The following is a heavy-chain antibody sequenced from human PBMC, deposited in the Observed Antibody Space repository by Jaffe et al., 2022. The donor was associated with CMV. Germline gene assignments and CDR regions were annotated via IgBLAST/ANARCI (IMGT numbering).Heavy chain of an antibody. Sequence: QVQLVESGGGVVQPGRSLRLSCAASGFTFSSYGMHWVRQAPGKGLEWVAVISYDGSNKYYADSVKGRFTISRDNSKNTLYLQMNSLRAEDTAVYYCAKGEVYYYGMDVWGQGTTVTVSS. CDR3: AKGEVYYYGMDV. CDR2: ISYDGSNK. V-gene: IGHV3-30*18. CDR1: GFTFSSYG. J-gene: IGHJ6*02. D-gene: IGHD2-8*01.